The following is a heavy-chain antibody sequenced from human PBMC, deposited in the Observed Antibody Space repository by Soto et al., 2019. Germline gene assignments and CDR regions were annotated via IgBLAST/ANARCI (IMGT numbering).Heavy chain of an antibody. Sequence: PGGSLRLSCAASGFNFRSYAMHWVRQAPGKGLEWVAAISFDGSDLYYTDSVKGRFTISRDNSESTLYLQMESLKPEDTAVYYCSNSARWQGAVRDYFFGIWGQGTMVTVSS. D-gene: IGHD3-10*01. CDR3: SNSARWQGAVRDYFFGI. V-gene: IGHV3-30*04. CDR1: GFNFRSYA. CDR2: ISFDGSDL. J-gene: IGHJ3*02.